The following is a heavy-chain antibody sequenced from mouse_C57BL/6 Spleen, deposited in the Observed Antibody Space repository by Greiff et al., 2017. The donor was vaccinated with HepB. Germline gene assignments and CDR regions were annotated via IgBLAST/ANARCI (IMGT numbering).Heavy chain of an antibody. V-gene: IGHV14-4*01. J-gene: IGHJ2*01. CDR1: GFNIKDDY. CDR2: IDPENGDT. D-gene: IGHD2-4*01. Sequence: VQLKQSGAELVRPGASVKLSCTASGFNIKDDYMHWVKQRPEQGLEWIGWIDPENGDTEYASKFQGKATITADTSSNTAYLQLSSLTSEDTAVYYCTRGLRADYFDYWGQGTTLTVSS. CDR3: TRGLRADYFDY.